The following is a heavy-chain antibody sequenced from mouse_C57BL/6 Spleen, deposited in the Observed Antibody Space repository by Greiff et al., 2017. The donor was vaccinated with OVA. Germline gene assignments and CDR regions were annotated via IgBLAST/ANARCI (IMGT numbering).Heavy chain of an antibody. CDR3: ARPLDSSGYGYAMDY. Sequence: QVQLQQSGPELVKPGASVKLSCKASGYTFTSYDINWVKQRPGQGLEWIGWIYPRDGSTKYNEKFKGKATLTVDTSSSTAYMELHSLTSEDSAFYFCARPLDSSGYGYAMDYWGQGTSVTVSS. D-gene: IGHD3-2*02. J-gene: IGHJ4*01. V-gene: IGHV1-85*01. CDR1: GYTFTSYD. CDR2: IYPRDGST.